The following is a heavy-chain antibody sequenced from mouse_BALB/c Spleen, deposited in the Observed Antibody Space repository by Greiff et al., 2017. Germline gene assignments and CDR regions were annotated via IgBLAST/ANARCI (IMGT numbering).Heavy chain of an antibody. J-gene: IGHJ3*01. Sequence: EVQGVESGGGLVQPGGSLKLSCAASGFDFSRYWMSWVRQAPGKGLEWIGEINPDSSTINYTPSLKDKFIISRDNAKNTLYLQMSKVRSEDTALYYCARDYYGSSFPFAYWGQGTLVTVSA. CDR1: GFDFSRYW. D-gene: IGHD1-1*01. CDR3: ARDYYGSSFPFAY. V-gene: IGHV4-1*02. CDR2: INPDSSTI.